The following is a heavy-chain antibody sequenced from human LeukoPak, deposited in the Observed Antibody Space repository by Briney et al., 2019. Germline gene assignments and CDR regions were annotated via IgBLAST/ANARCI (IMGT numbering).Heavy chain of an antibody. V-gene: IGHV4-59*01. J-gene: IGHJ4*02. CDR3: ASLMVATDYFDY. CDR1: GGSISSYY. D-gene: IGHD5-12*01. Sequence: SETLSLTCTVSGGSISSYYWSWIRQPPGRGLEWIGYIYYSGSTNYNPSLKSRLTISVDTSKNQFSLRLSSVTAADTAVYYCASLMVATDYFDYWGKGTLVTVSS. CDR2: IYYSGST.